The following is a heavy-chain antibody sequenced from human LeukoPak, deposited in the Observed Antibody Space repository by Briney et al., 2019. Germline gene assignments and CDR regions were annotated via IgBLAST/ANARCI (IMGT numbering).Heavy chain of an antibody. CDR3: ARDGLRGGYYTGNNWFDP. CDR2: INPNSGGT. J-gene: IGHJ5*02. CDR1: GYTFTSYG. V-gene: IGHV1-2*02. D-gene: IGHD3-3*01. Sequence: GASVKVSCKASGYTFTSYGISWVRQAPGQGLEWMGWINPNSGGTNYAQKFQGRVTMTRDTSISTAYMELSRLRSDDTAVYYCARDGLRGGYYTGNNWFDPWGQGTLVTVSS.